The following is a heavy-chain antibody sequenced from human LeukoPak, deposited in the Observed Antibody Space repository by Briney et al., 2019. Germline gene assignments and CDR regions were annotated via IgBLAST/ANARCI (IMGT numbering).Heavy chain of an antibody. CDR1: GYTFTSYG. V-gene: IGHV1-18*01. CDR3: ARDAVIEVAVENWFDP. CDR2: ISAYNGNT. D-gene: IGHD6-19*01. J-gene: IGHJ5*02. Sequence: ASVKVSCKASGYTFTSYGISWVRQAPGQGLEWMRWISAYNGNTNYAQKLQGRVTMTTDTSTSTAYMELRSLRSDNTAVYYCARDAVIEVAVENWFDPWGQGTLVTVSS.